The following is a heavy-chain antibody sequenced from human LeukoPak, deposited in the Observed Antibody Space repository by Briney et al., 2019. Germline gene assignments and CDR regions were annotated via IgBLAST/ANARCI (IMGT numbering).Heavy chain of an antibody. Sequence: SETLSLTCAVYGGSFSGYYWSWIRQPPGKGLEWIGEINHSGSTNYNPSLKSRVTISVGTSENQFSLKLSSVTAADTAMYYCARHSSYDFWSGAFGLWFDPWGQGTLVTVSS. J-gene: IGHJ5*02. D-gene: IGHD3-3*01. CDR3: ARHSSYDFWSGAFGLWFDP. CDR2: INHSGST. CDR1: GGSFSGYY. V-gene: IGHV4-34*01.